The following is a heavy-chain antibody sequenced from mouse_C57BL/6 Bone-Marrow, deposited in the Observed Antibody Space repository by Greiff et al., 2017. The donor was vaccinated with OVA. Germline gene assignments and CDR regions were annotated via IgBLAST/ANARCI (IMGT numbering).Heavy chain of an antibody. J-gene: IGHJ4*01. CDR2: ISSGSSTI. Sequence: DVKLVESGGGLVKPGGSLKLSCAASGFTFSDYGMHWVRQAPEKGLEWVAYISSGSSTISSADTVKGRFTISRDNAKNTLFLQMTSLRSEDTAMYYCAREGAMDYWGQGTSVTVSS. CDR3: AREGAMDY. CDR1: GFTFSDYG. V-gene: IGHV5-17*01.